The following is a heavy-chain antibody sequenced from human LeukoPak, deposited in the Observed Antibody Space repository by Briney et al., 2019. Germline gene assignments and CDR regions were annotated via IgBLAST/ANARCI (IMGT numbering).Heavy chain of an antibody. J-gene: IGHJ4*02. Sequence: GGSLRVSCAASGFTFSDYYMSCIRQAPGKGLEWVSHISSSGSTIYYADSVKGRFTISRDNAKNSLYLQMNSLRAEDTAVYYCARDSGGPSGWSAFDFWGQGTLVTVPS. V-gene: IGHV3-11*01. CDR2: ISSSGSTI. D-gene: IGHD6-19*01. CDR3: ARDSGGPSGWSAFDF. CDR1: GFTFSDYY.